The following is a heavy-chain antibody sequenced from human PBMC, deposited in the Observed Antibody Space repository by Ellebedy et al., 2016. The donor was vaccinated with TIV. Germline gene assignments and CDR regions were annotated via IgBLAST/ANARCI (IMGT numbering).Heavy chain of an antibody. V-gene: IGHV3-23*01. CDR1: GFPFSRNA. CDR2: IGGDGEST. Sequence: PGGSLRLSCAASGFPFSRNAMGWVRQAPGKGLEWVSSIGGDGESTHYADSVKGRFTISRDTSKNMLYLQMNSLRVEDTAMYYCARVRQGSGGYNFWGQGTLVTVSS. J-gene: IGHJ4*02. CDR3: ARVRQGSGGYNF. D-gene: IGHD5-12*01.